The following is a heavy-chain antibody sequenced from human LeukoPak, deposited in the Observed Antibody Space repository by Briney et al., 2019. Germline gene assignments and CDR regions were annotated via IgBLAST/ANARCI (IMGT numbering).Heavy chain of an antibody. CDR2: ISWNSGSI. Sequence: GGSLRLSCAASGFTFDDYAMHWVRQAPGKGLEWVSGISWNSGSIGYADSVKGRFTISRDNAKNSLHLQMNSLRAEDTALYYCAKGINSGCSSSWPFDYWGQGTLVTVSS. CDR1: GFTFDDYA. D-gene: IGHD6-13*01. V-gene: IGHV3-9*01. J-gene: IGHJ4*02. CDR3: AKGINSGCSSSWPFDY.